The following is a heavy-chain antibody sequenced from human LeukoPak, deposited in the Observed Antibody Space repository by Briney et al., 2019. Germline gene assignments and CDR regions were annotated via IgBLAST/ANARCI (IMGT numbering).Heavy chain of an antibody. D-gene: IGHD5-18*01. CDR3: ARGGIQLWS. V-gene: IGHV4-61*08. CDR2: IYYSGNT. Sequence: SQTLSLTCTVSGGSISSGDYSWNWIRQPPGKGLEWIGYIYYSGNTNYNPSLKSRVTISVDTSKSQVSLKLSSVTAADTAVYYCARGGIQLWSWGQGTLVTVSS. CDR1: GGSISSGDYS. J-gene: IGHJ5*02.